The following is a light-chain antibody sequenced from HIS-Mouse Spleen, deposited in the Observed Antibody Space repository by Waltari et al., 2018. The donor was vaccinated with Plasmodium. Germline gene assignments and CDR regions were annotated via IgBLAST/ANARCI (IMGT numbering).Light chain of an antibody. V-gene: IGLV2-11*01. CDR3: CSYAGSYTYV. J-gene: IGLJ1*01. CDR2: DVS. Sequence: QSALTQPRSVSGSPGQSVTISCTGTSSDVGGYNYVSWYQQHPGKAPKLMIYDVSKRPSGVPHRFVGSKSGNTASLTISGLQAEDEADYYCCSYAGSYTYVFGTGTKVTVL. CDR1: SSDVGGYNY.